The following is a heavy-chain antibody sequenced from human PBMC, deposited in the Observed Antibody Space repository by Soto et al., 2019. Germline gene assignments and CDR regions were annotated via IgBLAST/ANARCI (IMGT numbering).Heavy chain of an antibody. V-gene: IGHV3-30-3*01. Sequence: QVQLVESGGGVVQPGRSLRLSCAASGFTFSSYAMHSVRQAPGKGLEWVAVISYDGSNKYYADSVKGRFTISRDNSKNTLYLQMNSLRAEDTAVYYCARDQGGFDYWGQETLVTVSS. CDR1: GFTFSSYA. CDR3: ARDQGGFDY. CDR2: ISYDGSNK. J-gene: IGHJ4*02.